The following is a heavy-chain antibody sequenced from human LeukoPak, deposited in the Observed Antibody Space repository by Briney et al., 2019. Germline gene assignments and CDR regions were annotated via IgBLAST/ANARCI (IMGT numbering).Heavy chain of an antibody. J-gene: IGHJ5*02. V-gene: IGHV4-59*08. Sequence: SETLSLTCTLSGGSITSFYWSWIRQPPGKGLEWIGYIDYSGSTNYNPSLKSRITVSVHTSRSQFSLELSSVTAADTAVYYCARDGDSSGYYSWFDPWGQGTLVTVSS. CDR1: GGSITSFY. D-gene: IGHD3-22*01. CDR2: IDYSGST. CDR3: ARDGDSSGYYSWFDP.